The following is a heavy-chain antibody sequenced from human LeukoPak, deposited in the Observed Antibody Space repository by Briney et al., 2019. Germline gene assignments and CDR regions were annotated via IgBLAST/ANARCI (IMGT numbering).Heavy chain of an antibody. CDR2: ISAYNGDT. CDR1: GYRFSSYG. D-gene: IGHD2-15*01. V-gene: IGHV1-18*01. CDR3: ARVVVVVVAANAFDI. Sequence: ASVKVSCKAFGYRFSSYGIIWVRQAPGQGLEWMGWISAYNGDTNSAQKLQGRVTMTTDTSTSTAYMELRSLRSDDTAVYYCARVVVVVVAANAFDIWGQGTMVTVSS. J-gene: IGHJ3*02.